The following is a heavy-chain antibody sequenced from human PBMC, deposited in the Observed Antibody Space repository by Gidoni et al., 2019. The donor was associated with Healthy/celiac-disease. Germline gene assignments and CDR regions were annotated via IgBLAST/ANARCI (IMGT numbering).Heavy chain of an antibody. CDR3: AREGVNYGRDV. Sequence: QVQLPESGPGLVTPSQTLSLTCTVSGGSISSGGSYWSWIRQHPGKGLEWIGYIYYSGSTYYNPSLKSRVTISVDTSKNQFSLKLSSVTAADKAGYYGAREGVNYGRDVWGQGTTVTVSS. J-gene: IGHJ6*02. V-gene: IGHV4-31*03. CDR2: IYYSGST. D-gene: IGHD2-21*01. CDR1: GGSISSGGSY.